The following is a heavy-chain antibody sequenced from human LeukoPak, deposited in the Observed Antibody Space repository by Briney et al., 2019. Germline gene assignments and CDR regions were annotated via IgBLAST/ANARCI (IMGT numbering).Heavy chain of an antibody. J-gene: IGHJ4*02. D-gene: IGHD4-23*01. CDR2: IYYSGST. Sequence: SETLSLTCTVSGGSIGGYYWSWIRQPPGKGLQWIGYIYYSGSTNYNPSLKSRVTISVDTSKNQFSLKLSSVTAADTAVYYCARLNDDYGGTFFDYWGQGTLVTVSS. V-gene: IGHV4-59*01. CDR1: GGSIGGYY. CDR3: ARLNDDYGGTFFDY.